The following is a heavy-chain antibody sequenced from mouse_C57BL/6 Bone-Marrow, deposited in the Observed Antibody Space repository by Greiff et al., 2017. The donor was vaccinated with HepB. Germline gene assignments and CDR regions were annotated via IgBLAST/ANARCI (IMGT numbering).Heavy chain of an antibody. D-gene: IGHD2-4*01. CDR1: GYTFTSYG. V-gene: IGHV1-81*01. CDR2: IYPRSGNT. J-gene: IGHJ4*01. CDR3: ARGGLRRRAMDY. Sequence: VKLVESGAELARPGASVKLSCKASGYTFTSYGISWVKQRTGQGLEWIGEIYPRSGNTYYNEKFKGKATLTADKSYSKAYMELRSLTSGYSAVYFCARGGLRRRAMDYWGQGTSVTVSS.